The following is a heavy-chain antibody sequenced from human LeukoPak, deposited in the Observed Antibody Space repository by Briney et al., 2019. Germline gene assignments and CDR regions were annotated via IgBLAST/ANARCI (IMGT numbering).Heavy chain of an antibody. J-gene: IGHJ5*02. V-gene: IGHV3-23*01. Sequence: GGSLRLSCAASGFTFSNYAVTWVRQAPGKGLEWVSSITGGGDRTWNADSVKGRFTISRDNSKNTLYLQMNSLRAEDTAVYYCAKAVPYYDFWSGYSGGWFDPWGQGTLVTVSS. CDR1: GFTFSNYA. D-gene: IGHD3-3*01. CDR2: ITGGGDRT. CDR3: AKAVPYYDFWSGYSGGWFDP.